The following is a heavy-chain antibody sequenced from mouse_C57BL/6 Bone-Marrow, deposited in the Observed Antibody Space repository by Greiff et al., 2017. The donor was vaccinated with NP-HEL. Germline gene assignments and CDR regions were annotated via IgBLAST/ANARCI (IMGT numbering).Heavy chain of an antibody. CDR3: ARDYYGNY. J-gene: IGHJ2*01. V-gene: IGHV1-54*01. Sequence: VQVVESGAELVRPGTSVKVSCKASGYAFTNYLIEWVKQRPGQGLEWIGVINPGSGGTNYNEKFKGKATLTADKSSSTAYMQLSSLTSEDSAVYFCARDYYGNYWGQGTTLTVSS. CDR1: GYAFTNYL. CDR2: INPGSGGT. D-gene: IGHD2-1*01.